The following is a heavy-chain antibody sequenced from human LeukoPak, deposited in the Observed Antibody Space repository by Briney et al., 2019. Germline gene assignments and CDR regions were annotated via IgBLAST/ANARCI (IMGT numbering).Heavy chain of an antibody. CDR2: INPNSGGT. V-gene: IGHV1-2*06. Sequence: ASVKVSCKASAYTFTGYYMHWVRQAPGQGLEWMGRINPNSGGTNYAQKFQGRVTMTRDTSISTAYMELSSLRSEDTAVYYCARAVLDYYDSSGYLSAYYFDYWGQGTLVTVSS. CDR3: ARAVLDYYDSSGYLSAYYFDY. D-gene: IGHD3-22*01. CDR1: AYTFTGYY. J-gene: IGHJ4*02.